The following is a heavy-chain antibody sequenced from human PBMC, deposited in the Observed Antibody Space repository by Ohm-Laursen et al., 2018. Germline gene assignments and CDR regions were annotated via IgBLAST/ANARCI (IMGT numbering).Heavy chain of an antibody. J-gene: IGHJ6*02. V-gene: IGHV4-59*11. D-gene: IGHD1-26*01. Sequence: SDTLSLTCTVSGGSITSHYWSWIRQSPGKGLEWIGYIYYSGSTKYNPSLKSRVTISVDTSKNQFSLKLSSVTAADTAVYYCARDGSWELQGGDYYYYGMDVWGQGTTVTVSS. CDR1: GGSITSHY. CDR3: ARDGSWELQGGDYYYYGMDV. CDR2: IYYSGST.